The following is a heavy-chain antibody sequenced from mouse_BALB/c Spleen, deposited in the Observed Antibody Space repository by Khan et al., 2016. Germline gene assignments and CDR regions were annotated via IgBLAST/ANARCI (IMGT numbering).Heavy chain of an antibody. CDR1: GFTFSSYA. J-gene: IGHJ4*01. CDR3: AREGDAMDY. V-gene: IGHV5-9-4*01. D-gene: IGHD3-3*01. Sequence: EVELVESGGGLVKPGGSLKLSCAASGFTFSSYAMSWVRQSPEKRLEWVAEISSGGSYTYYPDTVTGRFTISRDNAKNTLYLEMSSLRSDDTAMYYCAREGDAMDYWGQGTSVTVSS. CDR2: ISSGGSYT.